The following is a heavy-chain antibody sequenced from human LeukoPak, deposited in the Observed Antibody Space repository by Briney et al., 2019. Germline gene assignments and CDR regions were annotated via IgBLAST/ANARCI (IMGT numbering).Heavy chain of an antibody. V-gene: IGHV4-59*08. Sequence: SETLSLTCTVSGGSISSYYWSWIRQPPGKGLEWIGYIYYSGSTNYNPSLKSRVTISVDTSKNQFSLKLSSVTVADTAVYYCARHHTTYSGSYYSLDCWGQGTLVTVSS. J-gene: IGHJ4*02. CDR2: IYYSGST. D-gene: IGHD1-26*01. CDR1: GGSISSYY. CDR3: ARHHTTYSGSYYSLDC.